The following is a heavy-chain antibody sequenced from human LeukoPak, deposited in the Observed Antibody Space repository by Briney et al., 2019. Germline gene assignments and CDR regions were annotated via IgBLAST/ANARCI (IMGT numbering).Heavy chain of an antibody. Sequence: GGSLRLSCAASGFTFSSYWMSWVRQAPGKGLEWVANIKQDGSEKYYVDSVKGRLTISRDNAKNSLYLQMNSLRAEDTAVYYCARERGGWFGAKETDYWGQGTLVTVSS. CDR1: GFTFSSYW. V-gene: IGHV3-7*01. D-gene: IGHD3-10*01. J-gene: IGHJ4*02. CDR2: IKQDGSEK. CDR3: ARERGGWFGAKETDY.